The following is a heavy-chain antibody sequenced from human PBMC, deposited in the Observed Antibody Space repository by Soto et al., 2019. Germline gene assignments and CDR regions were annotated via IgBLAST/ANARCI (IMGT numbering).Heavy chain of an antibody. V-gene: IGHV4-34*01. CDR2: IHDSGST. CDR3: ARGVRSPSSWYSDY. CDR1: GESFSGYY. J-gene: IGHJ4*02. D-gene: IGHD6-13*01. Sequence: SETLSLTCAVYGESFSGYYWSWIRQPPGKGLEWIGEIHDSGSTNYNPSLKSRLILSVDTSRNQFSLKLSSVTAADTAVYYCARGVRSPSSWYSDYWGKGTLVTVSS.